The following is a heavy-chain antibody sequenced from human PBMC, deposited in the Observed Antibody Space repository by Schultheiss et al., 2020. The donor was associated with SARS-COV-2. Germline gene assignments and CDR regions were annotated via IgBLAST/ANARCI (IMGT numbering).Heavy chain of an antibody. CDR2: INHSGST. J-gene: IGHJ5*02. CDR1: GGSISSYY. CDR3: ARGRDYYDSSGYHRWFDP. V-gene: IGHV4-34*01. Sequence: SETLSLTCTVSGGSISSYYWSWIRQPPGKGLEWIGEINHSGSTNYNPSLKSRVTISVDTSKNQFSLKLSSVTAADTAVYYCARGRDYYDSSGYHRWFDPWGQGTLVTVSS. D-gene: IGHD3-22*01.